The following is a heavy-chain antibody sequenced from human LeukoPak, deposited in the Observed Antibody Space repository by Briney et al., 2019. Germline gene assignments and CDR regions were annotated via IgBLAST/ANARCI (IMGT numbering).Heavy chain of an antibody. CDR2: IYYSGST. V-gene: IGHV4-59*08. CDR3: ARLQPDSSGYYYYYYYYMDV. Sequence: PSDTLSLTCSVSGGSISSYYWSWIRQPPGKGLEWIGYIYYSGSTNYNPSLKSRVTISVDTSKNQFSLKLSSVTAADTAVYYCARLQPDSSGYYYYYYYYMDVWGKGTTVTISS. CDR1: GGSISSYY. J-gene: IGHJ6*03. D-gene: IGHD3-22*01.